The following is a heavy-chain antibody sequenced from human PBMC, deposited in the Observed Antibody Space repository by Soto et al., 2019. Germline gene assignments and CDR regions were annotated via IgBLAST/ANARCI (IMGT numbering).Heavy chain of an antibody. D-gene: IGHD3-10*01. CDR1: GYTFTSYG. CDR2: ISAYNGNT. Sequence: GASVKVSCKASGYTFTSYGISWVRQAPGQGLEWMGWISAYNGNTNYAQKLQGRVTMTTDTSTSTAYMELRSLRSDDTAVYYCARYYGAGSYILYYYYGIDVWAQGTTVTVSS. V-gene: IGHV1-18*01. J-gene: IGHJ6*02. CDR3: ARYYGAGSYILYYYYGIDV.